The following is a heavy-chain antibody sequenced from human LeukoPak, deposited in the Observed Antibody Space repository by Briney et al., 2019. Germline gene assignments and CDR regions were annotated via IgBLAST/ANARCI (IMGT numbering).Heavy chain of an antibody. CDR1: GFTFSNSG. CDR3: VKVVGSDHSA. V-gene: IGHV3-30*02. J-gene: IGHJ4*02. CDR2: IRSDGNDK. Sequence: GGSLRLSCAASGFTFSNSGMHWVRQAPGKGLEWVAFIRSDGNDKYYVDSVKGRFTISRDDSKNTLYLQMSSLRGEDTALYYCVKVVGSDHSAWGQGTLVTVSS. D-gene: IGHD6-19*01.